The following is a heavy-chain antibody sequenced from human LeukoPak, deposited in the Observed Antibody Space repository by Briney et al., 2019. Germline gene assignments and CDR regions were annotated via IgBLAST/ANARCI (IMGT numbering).Heavy chain of an antibody. CDR1: GGSISSGDYY. CDR2: IYYSGST. J-gene: IGHJ4*02. V-gene: IGHV4-30-4*08. Sequence: SQTLSLTCTVSGGSISSGDYYWSWIRQPPGKGLEWLGYIYYSGSTYYNPSLKSRVTISVDTSKNQFSLKLSSVTAADTAVYYCARAATVTTGDEYWGQGTLVTVSS. CDR3: ARAATVTTGDEY. D-gene: IGHD4-17*01.